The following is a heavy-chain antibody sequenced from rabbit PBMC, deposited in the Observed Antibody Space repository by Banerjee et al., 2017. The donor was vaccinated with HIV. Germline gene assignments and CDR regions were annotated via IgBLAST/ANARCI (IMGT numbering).Heavy chain of an antibody. CDR2: ISDGSSGTT. Sequence: QEQLEESGGDLVQPEGSLTLTCTASGFSFSTNAMCWVRQAPGKGLEWIACISDGSSGTTVYANWAKGRFTISKTSSTKVTLQMTSLTAADTATYFCGGYAGHGDTHYFVLWGPGTLVTVS. CDR1: GFSFSTNA. D-gene: IGHD4-2*01. J-gene: IGHJ4*01. CDR3: GGYAGHGDTHYFVL. V-gene: IGHV1S45*01.